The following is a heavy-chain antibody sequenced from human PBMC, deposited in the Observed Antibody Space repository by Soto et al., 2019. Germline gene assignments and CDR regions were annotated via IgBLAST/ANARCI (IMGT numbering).Heavy chain of an antibody. Sequence: SETLSLTCTVSGGSISNGDYYWSWIRQHPGKGLEWIGNIYYSGSTYYNPSLKRRVTISVDTSENQFSLRLASVTAADTAVYFCARDGGSQGYGMDVWGQGTTVTVTS. J-gene: IGHJ6*02. CDR1: GGSISNGDYY. V-gene: IGHV4-31*03. CDR2: IYYSGST. CDR3: ARDGGSQGYGMDV. D-gene: IGHD1-26*01.